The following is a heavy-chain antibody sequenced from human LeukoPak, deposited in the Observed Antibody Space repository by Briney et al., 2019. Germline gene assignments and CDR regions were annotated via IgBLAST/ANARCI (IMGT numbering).Heavy chain of an antibody. CDR3: ARASFSSFGWYRNDAFDI. CDR2: IYYSGST. CDR1: GGSISSYY. D-gene: IGHD6-19*01. V-gene: IGHV4-59*01. Sequence: SETLSLTCTVSGGSISSYYWSWIRQPPGKGLEWIGYIYYSGSTSYNPSLKSRVTISVDTSKNQFSLKLSSVTAADTAVYYCARASFSSFGWYRNDAFDIWGQGTMVTVSS. J-gene: IGHJ3*02.